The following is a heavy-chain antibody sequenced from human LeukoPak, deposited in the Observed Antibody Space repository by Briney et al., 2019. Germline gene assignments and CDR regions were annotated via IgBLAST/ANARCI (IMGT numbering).Heavy chain of an antibody. D-gene: IGHD3-10*01. CDR2: ISAYNGNT. J-gene: IGHJ4*02. Sequence: GAAVKVSCKGSGYTFTSYGISWVRQGHGQGIEWVGWISAYNGNTNYAQKLQGRVTMTTDTSTSTAYMELRSLRSDDTAVYYCARTGAMVRGDPDFDYWGQGTLVTVSS. V-gene: IGHV1-18*01. CDR3: ARTGAMVRGDPDFDY. CDR1: GYTFTSYG.